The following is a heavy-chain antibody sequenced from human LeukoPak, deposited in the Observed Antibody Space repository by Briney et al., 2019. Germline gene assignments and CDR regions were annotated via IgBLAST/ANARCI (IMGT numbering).Heavy chain of an antibody. CDR2: IKQDGSEK. CDR3: ARATGYSSSWYSPNEYYFDY. V-gene: IGHV3-7*01. D-gene: IGHD6-13*01. J-gene: IGHJ4*02. CDR1: GFTFSSYW. Sequence: GGSLRLSCAASGFTFSSYWMSWVRQAPGKGLEWVANIKQDGSEKYYVDSVKGRFTISRDNAKNSLYLHMNSLRAEDTAVYYCARATGYSSSWYSPNEYYFDYWGQGTLVTVSS.